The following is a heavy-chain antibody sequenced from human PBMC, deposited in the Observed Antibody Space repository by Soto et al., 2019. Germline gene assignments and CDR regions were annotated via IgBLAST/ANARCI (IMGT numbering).Heavy chain of an antibody. Sequence: QVQLVQSGAEVKKPGSSVKVSCKASGCTFSSYAISWVRQAPGQGLEWMGGIIPIFGTANYAQKFQGRVTITADESTSTDYMELSSLRSEDTAVYYCACASPSQRINRVLLWFGELSLSDWGQGTLVTVSS. V-gene: IGHV1-69*01. CDR2: IIPIFGTA. J-gene: IGHJ4*02. D-gene: IGHD3-10*01. CDR1: GCTFSSYA. CDR3: ACASPSQRINRVLLWFGELSLSD.